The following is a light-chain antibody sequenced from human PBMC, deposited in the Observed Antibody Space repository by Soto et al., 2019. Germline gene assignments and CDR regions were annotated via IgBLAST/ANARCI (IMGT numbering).Light chain of an antibody. Sequence: DIVMTQAPAALSVSPGEGATLSCRASQSVSSSLAWYQQKPGQAPRLLIYGASTRATGIPARFSGSGSGTEFTLTISSLQSEDFAVYYCQQYNNWPPITFGQGTRLEIK. J-gene: IGKJ5*01. CDR1: QSVSSS. CDR2: GAS. V-gene: IGKV3-15*01. CDR3: QQYNNWPPIT.